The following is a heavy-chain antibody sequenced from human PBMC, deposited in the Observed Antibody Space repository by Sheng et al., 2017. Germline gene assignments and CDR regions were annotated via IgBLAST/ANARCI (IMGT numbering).Heavy chain of an antibody. CDR1: GFTFSGSA. CDR2: IRTKPNSYAT. V-gene: IGHV3-73*02. D-gene: IGHD6-13*01. Sequence: EVQLVESGGGLVQPGGSLKLSCAASGFTFSGSAMHWVRQASGKGLEWIGRIRTKPNSYATTYTASVEGRFTISRDDSKNTAYLQMNSLKTEDTAVYYCSGGSSGYWGQGTLVTVSS. CDR3: SGGSSGY. J-gene: IGHJ4*02.